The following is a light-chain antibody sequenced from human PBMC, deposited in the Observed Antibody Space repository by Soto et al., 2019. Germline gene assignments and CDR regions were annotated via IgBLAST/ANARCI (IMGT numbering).Light chain of an antibody. CDR1: SSNIGAGYD. CDR3: QSYDSSLSGWV. V-gene: IGLV1-40*01. Sequence: QSVLTQPPSVSGAPGQRVTISCTGSSSNIGAGYDVQWYQQLPGTAPKLLIYGNTNRPSGVPDRFSGSKSGTSASLAITGLKAEDEADYYCQSYDSSLSGWVFGGGTKLTLL. J-gene: IGLJ3*02. CDR2: GNT.